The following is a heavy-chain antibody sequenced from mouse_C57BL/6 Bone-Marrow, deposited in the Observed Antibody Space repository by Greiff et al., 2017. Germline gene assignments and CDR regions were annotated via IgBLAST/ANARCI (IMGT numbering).Heavy chain of an antibody. CDR2: IWGGGST. CDR3: ATLWLRRRDYAMDY. CDR1: GFSLTSYG. Sequence: VKLVESGPGLVAPSQSLSITCTVSGFSLTSYGVDWVRQPPGKGLEWLGVIWGGGSTNYNSALMSRLSISKDNSKSQVFLKMNSLQTDDIAMYYCATLWLRRRDYAMDYWGQGTSVTVSS. J-gene: IGHJ4*01. D-gene: IGHD2-2*01. V-gene: IGHV2-9*01.